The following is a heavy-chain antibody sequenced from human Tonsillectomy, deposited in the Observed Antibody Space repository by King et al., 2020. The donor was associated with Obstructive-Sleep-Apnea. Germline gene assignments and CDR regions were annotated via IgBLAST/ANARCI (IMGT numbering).Heavy chain of an antibody. V-gene: IGHV3-15*01. CDR1: GFTFSNAW. J-gene: IGHJ4*02. CDR2: IKSKTDGGTT. CDR3: TTDVPLW. Sequence: VQLVESGGGLVKPGGSLRLSCAASGFTFSNAWMSWVRQAPGKGLEWVGHIKSKTDGGTTDYAAPVKGRFTISRDDSMNTLYLQMNSLKTEDTAVYYCTTDVPLWWGQGTLVTVSS. D-gene: IGHD3-16*01.